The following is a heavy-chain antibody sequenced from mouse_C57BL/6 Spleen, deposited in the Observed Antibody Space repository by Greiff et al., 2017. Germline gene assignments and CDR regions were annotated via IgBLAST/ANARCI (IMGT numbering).Heavy chain of an antibody. CDR2: INPSTGGT. Sequence: EVQLQQSGPELVKPGASVKISCKASGYSFTGYYMNWVKQSPEKSLEWIGEINPSTGGTTYNQKFKAKATLTVDKSSSTAYMQLKSLTSEDAAVYYCARRGTAQAHYYAMDYWGQGTSVTVSS. CDR3: ARRGTAQAHYYAMDY. D-gene: IGHD3-2*02. J-gene: IGHJ4*01. V-gene: IGHV1-42*01. CDR1: GYSFTGYY.